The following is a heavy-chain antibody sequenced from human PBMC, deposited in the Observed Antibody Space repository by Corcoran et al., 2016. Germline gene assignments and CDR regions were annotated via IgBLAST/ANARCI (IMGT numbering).Heavy chain of an antibody. D-gene: IGHD6-13*01. CDR2: IKQDGSDK. CDR1: GFTFSSYC. Sequence: EVQLVKSGGGLVQPGGSLRLSCAASGFTFSSYCMNWVRQAPGKGLEGVASIKQDGSDKYYVDSVRGRFAISRDNAEKSVHRQMNRLRVEATAVYYCARGCQQVPNWGQGTLVTVSS. V-gene: IGHV3-7*03. CDR3: ARGCQQVPN. J-gene: IGHJ4*02.